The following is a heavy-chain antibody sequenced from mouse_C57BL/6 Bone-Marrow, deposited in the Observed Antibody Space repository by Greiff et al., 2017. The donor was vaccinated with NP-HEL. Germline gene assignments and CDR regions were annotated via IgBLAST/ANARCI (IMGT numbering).Heavy chain of an antibody. CDR2: ILPGSGST. CDR1: GYTFTGYW. CDR3: SYYGSSLRFAY. J-gene: IGHJ3*01. Sequence: QVQLQQSGAELMKPGASVKLSCKATGYTFTGYWIEWVKQRPGHGLEWIGEILPGSGSTNYNEKCKGKATFTADTSSNTAYMQLSSLTTEDSAIYYCSYYGSSLRFAYWGQGTLVTVSA. D-gene: IGHD1-1*01. V-gene: IGHV1-9*01.